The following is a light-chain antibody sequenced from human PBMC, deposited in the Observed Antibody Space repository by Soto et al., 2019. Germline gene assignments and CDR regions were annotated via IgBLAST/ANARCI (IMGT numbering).Light chain of an antibody. CDR1: SSNIGSNY. V-gene: IGLV1-47*01. CDR2: RNS. CDR3: AAWDDSLSGVV. Sequence: QSVLTQPPSASGTPGQRVTISCSGSSSNIGSNYVYWYQQLPGTAPKLLIYRNSQRPSGVPDRFSGSKSGTSASLAISGLRSEDEADYYCAAWDDSLSGVVFGGGTKLTV. J-gene: IGLJ2*01.